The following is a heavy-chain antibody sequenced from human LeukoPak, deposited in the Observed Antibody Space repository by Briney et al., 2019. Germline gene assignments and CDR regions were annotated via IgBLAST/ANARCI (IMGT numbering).Heavy chain of an antibody. CDR2: ISHDGSNK. J-gene: IGHJ4*02. V-gene: IGHV3-30*03. CDR3: ARTSPRYCSGGSCYGGY. D-gene: IGHD2-15*01. CDR1: GFPFSDYG. Sequence: GTSLRLSCAASGFPFSDYGMYWVRQAPGKGLEWLAVISHDGSNKHYADSVKGRITISRDNAKNSLYLQMNSLRAEDTAVYYCARTSPRYCSGGSCYGGYWGQGTLVTVSS.